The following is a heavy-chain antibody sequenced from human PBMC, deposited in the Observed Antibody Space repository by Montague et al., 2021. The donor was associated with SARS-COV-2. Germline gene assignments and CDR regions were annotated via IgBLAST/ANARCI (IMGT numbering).Heavy chain of an antibody. CDR1: GFSLNTSGMC. J-gene: IGHJ6*02. Sequence: PALVKPTQTLTLTCTFSGFSLNTSGMCVSWIRQPPGKALEWLARIDWDDDKYYSTSLKTRLTISKDTSKNQVVLTMTNMDPVDTATYYCARRTYDILTGYDYGMDXGGQGTTVTVSS. V-gene: IGHV2-70*11. CDR2: IDWDDDK. CDR3: ARRTYDILTGYDYGMDX. D-gene: IGHD3-9*01.